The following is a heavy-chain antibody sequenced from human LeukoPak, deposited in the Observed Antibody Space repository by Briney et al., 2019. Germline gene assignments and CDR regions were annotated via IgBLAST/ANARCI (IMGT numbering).Heavy chain of an antibody. Sequence: PSETLSLTCTVSGGSISSYYWTWIRQPPGKGLEWIGYTYYSGSTNYNPSLKSRVTISVDTSKNQFSLKLTSVTAADTAVYYCARGVNNGYFDYCGQGTLVTVSS. J-gene: IGHJ4*02. CDR1: GGSISSYY. CDR3: ARGVNNGYFDY. D-gene: IGHD2-8*01. V-gene: IGHV4-59*01. CDR2: TYYSGST.